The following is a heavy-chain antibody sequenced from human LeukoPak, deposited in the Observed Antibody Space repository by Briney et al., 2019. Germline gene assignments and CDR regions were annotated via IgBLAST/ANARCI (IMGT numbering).Heavy chain of an antibody. CDR1: GYSFTSYW. V-gene: IGHV5-51*01. Sequence: GESLQISSQGSGYSFTSYWIGWVRQVPGKGLEWMGIIYPGDSDTRYSPSFQGQVTISADKSISTAYLQWSSLKASDTAMYYCASRISYGSDYWGQGTLVTVSS. CDR2: IYPGDSDT. J-gene: IGHJ4*02. D-gene: IGHD2-8*02. CDR3: ASRISYGSDY.